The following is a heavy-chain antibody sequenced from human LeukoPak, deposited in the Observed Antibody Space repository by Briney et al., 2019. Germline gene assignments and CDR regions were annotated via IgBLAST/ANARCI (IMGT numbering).Heavy chain of an antibody. CDR1: GFTFSSYS. D-gene: IGHD5-18*01. CDR2: ISYDGSNK. V-gene: IGHV3-30*03. Sequence: GGSLRLSCAASGFTFSSYSMNWVRQAPGKGLEWVAVISYDGSNKYYADSVKGRFTISRDNSKNTLYLQMNSLRAEDTAVYYCASGQSEDTAMVLPFDYWGQGTLVTVSS. CDR3: ASGQSEDTAMVLPFDY. J-gene: IGHJ4*02.